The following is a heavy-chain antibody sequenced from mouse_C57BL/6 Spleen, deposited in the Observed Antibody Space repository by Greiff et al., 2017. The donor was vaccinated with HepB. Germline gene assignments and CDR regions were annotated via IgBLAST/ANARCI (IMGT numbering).Heavy chain of an antibody. D-gene: IGHD1-1*01. CDR1: GFTFTDYY. J-gene: IGHJ2*01. CDR2: INPNNGGT. V-gene: IGHV1-26*01. CDR3: ARWRITTVVFDY. Sequence: VQLQQSGPELVKPGASVKISCKASGFTFTDYYMTWVKQSHGKSLEWIGDINPNNGGTSYNQKFKGKATLTVDKSSSTAYMELRSLTSEDSAVYYCARWRITTVVFDYWGQGTTLTVSS.